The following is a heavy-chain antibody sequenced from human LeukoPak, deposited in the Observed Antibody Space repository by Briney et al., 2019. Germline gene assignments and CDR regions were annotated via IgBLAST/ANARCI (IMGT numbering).Heavy chain of an antibody. J-gene: IGHJ2*01. D-gene: IGHD3-10*01. V-gene: IGHV4-31*03. CDR2: FYYSGST. CDR3: ASGQTLLWFGEL. Sequence: ASQTLSLTCTVSSGSISSGGYYWSWIRQHPGRGLEWIGYFYYSGSTYYNPSLKSRVTISVDTSKNQFSLELSSVTAADTAVYYCASGQTLLWFGELWGRGTLVTVSS. CDR1: SGSISSGGYY.